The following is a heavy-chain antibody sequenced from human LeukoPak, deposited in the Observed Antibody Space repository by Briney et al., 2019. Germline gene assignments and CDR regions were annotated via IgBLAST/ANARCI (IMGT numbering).Heavy chain of an antibody. V-gene: IGHV4-34*01. CDR1: GGSFSGYY. Sequence: SETLSLTCAVYGGSFSGYYWSWIRQPPGKGLEWIGEINHSGSTNYNPSLKSRVTISVDTSKNQFSLKLSSVTAADTAVYYCARGLRGYIYGGVWGQGTLVTVSS. J-gene: IGHJ4*02. CDR2: INHSGST. D-gene: IGHD5-18*01. CDR3: ARGLRGYIYGGV.